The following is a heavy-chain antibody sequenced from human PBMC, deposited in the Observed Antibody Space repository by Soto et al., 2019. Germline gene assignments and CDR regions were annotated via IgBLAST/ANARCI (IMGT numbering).Heavy chain of an antibody. CDR1: GFTVSNNY. CDR3: ARDFPDDYSRYYYYMDV. D-gene: IGHD4-4*01. V-gene: IGHV3-66*01. Sequence: EVQLVESGGGLVQPGGSLRLSCAASGFTVSNNYMNWVLQAPGKGLEWVSVIYSGGSAYYADSVKGRFTISRDNSKNTLYLQMNSLRAEDTAVYYCARDFPDDYSRYYYYMDVWGKGTTVTVSS. CDR2: IYSGGSA. J-gene: IGHJ6*03.